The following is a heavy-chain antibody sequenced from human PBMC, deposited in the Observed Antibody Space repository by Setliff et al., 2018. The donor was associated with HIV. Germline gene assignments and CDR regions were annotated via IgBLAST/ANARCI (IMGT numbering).Heavy chain of an antibody. D-gene: IGHD6-6*01. CDR3: ATEGREKLALFDH. V-gene: IGHV4-4*02. J-gene: IGHJ4*02. Sequence: SSETLSLTCVVSGASIRSSKWWSWVRQSPGKRLQWIGEIDEGGATNYNPSLKNRVTVSLDEAKSQFSLNLKSATSADTAVYYCATEGREKLALFDHWGLGILVTVSS. CDR2: IDEGGAT. CDR1: GASIRSSKW.